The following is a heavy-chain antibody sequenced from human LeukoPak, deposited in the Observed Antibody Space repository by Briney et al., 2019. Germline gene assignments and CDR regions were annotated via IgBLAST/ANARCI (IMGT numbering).Heavy chain of an antibody. J-gene: IGHJ1*01. Sequence: SETLSLTCPVSGDSVSRSDSYWDWIRQPPGKGLEWIGTIYYSGRTYYSPSLKSRVTLSADTSSNQFSLNLRSVTAADTAVYYCARRRYYDGSGYLEWGQGTLLSVSS. D-gene: IGHD3-22*01. CDR3: ARRRYYDGSGYLE. V-gene: IGHV4-39*01. CDR2: IYYSGRT. CDR1: GDSVSRSDSY.